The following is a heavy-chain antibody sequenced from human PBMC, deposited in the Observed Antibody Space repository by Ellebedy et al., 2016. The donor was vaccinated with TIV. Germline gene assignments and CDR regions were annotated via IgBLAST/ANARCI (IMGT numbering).Heavy chain of an antibody. J-gene: IGHJ4*02. CDR1: GYRFTSYW. V-gene: IGHV5-51*01. CDR2: IYPGDSDT. Sequence: KVSXKGSGYRFTSYWIGWVRQMPGKGLEWMGIIYPGDSDTRYSPSFQGQVTISADKSIGTAYLQWSSLKASDTAMYYCARRDDDYEFLDYWGQGTLVTVSS. CDR3: ARRDDDYEFLDY. D-gene: IGHD4-17*01.